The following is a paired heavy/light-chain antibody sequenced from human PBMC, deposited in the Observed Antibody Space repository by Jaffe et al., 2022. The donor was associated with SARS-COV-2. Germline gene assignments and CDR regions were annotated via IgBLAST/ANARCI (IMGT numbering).Heavy chain of an antibody. V-gene: IGHV1-18*01. Sequence: QVQLVQSGTEVKEPGASLKVSCKTSGYTFTNYGISWVRQAPGQGLEWMSWISPYDGKTHYAQKVQGRVTMTTDTSTSTAYMELRSLRSDDTAVYYCVRGPHLNPSGSYFMGEDWGQGTLVTVSS. CDR1: GYTFTNYG. CDR3: VRGPHLNPSGSYFMGED. D-gene: IGHD3-10*01. J-gene: IGHJ4*02. CDR2: ISPYDGKT.
Light chain of an antibody. Sequence: DIQMTQSPSSLSASVGDRVTITCRASQGIRNDLGWYQQKPGKAPKRLIYGATSLQSGVPSRFSGSGSGTEFTLTISSLRPEDFATYYCLQHNSYPLTFGGGTKVEIK. J-gene: IGKJ4*01. V-gene: IGKV1-17*01. CDR1: QGIRND. CDR3: LQHNSYPLT. CDR2: GAT.